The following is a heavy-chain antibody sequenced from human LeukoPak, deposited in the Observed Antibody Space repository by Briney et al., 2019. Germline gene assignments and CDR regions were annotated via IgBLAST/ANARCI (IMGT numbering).Heavy chain of an antibody. V-gene: IGHV4-59*01. CDR1: GGSISSYY. D-gene: IGHD1-7*01. Sequence: SETLSLTCTVSGGSISSYYWSWIRQPPGKGLEWIGYIYYSGSTNYNPSLKSRVTISVDTSKNQFSLKLSSVTAADTAVYYCARGNCGTTLDYWGQGTLVTVSS. J-gene: IGHJ4*02. CDR2: IYYSGST. CDR3: ARGNCGTTLDY.